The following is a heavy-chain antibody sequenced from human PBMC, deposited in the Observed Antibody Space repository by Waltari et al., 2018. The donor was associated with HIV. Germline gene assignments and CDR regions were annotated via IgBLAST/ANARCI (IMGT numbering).Heavy chain of an antibody. CDR1: GPTFSTPG. V-gene: IGHV3-30*18. Sequence: QVQLEESGGRVVQPGRSLRLTCVASGPTFSTPGMHWVRQAPGKVVEWVAGISYNGLNKYYVDSVKGRFTISRDNSNSTLFLQMSSLRPDDTAVYYCAKDLVTRGFFYFYGMHVWGQGTTVTVSS. J-gene: IGHJ6*02. CDR3: AKDLVTRGFFYFYGMHV. D-gene: IGHD2-15*01. CDR2: ISYNGLNK.